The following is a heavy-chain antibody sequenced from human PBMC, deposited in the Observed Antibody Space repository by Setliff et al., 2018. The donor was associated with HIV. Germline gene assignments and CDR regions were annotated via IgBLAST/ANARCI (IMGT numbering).Heavy chain of an antibody. V-gene: IGHV4-38-2*01. CDR1: GYSISSGYY. J-gene: IGHJ6*02. CDR3: ARGGPTVAFGLDV. CDR2: IYHHGTT. D-gene: IGHD4-17*01. Sequence: SETLSLTCAVSGYSISSGYYWGWIRQPPGKGLEWIGNIYHHGTTYYYPSLKGRVTTSLDTSNNQFSLNLNSVTAADTAVYYCARGGPTVAFGLDVWGQGTTVTVSS.